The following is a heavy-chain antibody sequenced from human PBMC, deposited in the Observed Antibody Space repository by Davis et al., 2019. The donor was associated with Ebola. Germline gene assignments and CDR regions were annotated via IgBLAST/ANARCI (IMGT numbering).Heavy chain of an antibody. V-gene: IGHV3-30*18. CDR3: AKRITIFGAGMDV. CDR1: GFTFSSYG. CDR2: ISYDGSNK. Sequence: GESLKISCAASGFTFSSYGMHWVRQAPGKGLEWVAVISYDGSNKYYADSVKGRFTISRDNSKNTLYLQMNSLRAEDTAVYYCAKRITIFGAGMDVWGQGTTVTVSS. D-gene: IGHD3-3*01. J-gene: IGHJ6*02.